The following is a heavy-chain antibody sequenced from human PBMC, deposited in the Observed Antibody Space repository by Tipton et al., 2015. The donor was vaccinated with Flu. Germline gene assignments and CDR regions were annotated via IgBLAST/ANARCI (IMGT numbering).Heavy chain of an antibody. D-gene: IGHD6-13*01. Sequence: LRLSCAVSGGSISSGGYSWGWIRQPPGKGLEWIGCVYHGGTTYYNPSLKGRVAISLDTFNNQFSLKLKSVTAADTAVYYCARVGVLSSWTRGIYFHRWGQGSLVTVSS. J-gene: IGHJ1*01. CDR2: VYHGGTT. CDR1: GGSISSGGYS. V-gene: IGHV4-30-2*03. CDR3: ARVGVLSSWTRGIYFHR.